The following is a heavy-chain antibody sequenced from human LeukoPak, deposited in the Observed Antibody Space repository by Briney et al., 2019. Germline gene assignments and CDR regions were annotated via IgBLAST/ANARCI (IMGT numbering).Heavy chain of an antibody. D-gene: IGHD2-15*01. V-gene: IGHV3-53*01. J-gene: IGHJ4*02. CDR3: ARDSICIGGSCYSDY. Sequence: LTGGSLRLSCAASGFSVSGNYVSWVRQAPGKGLEWVSAIYGGGSTYYADSVKGRFTISRDNSKNTLFLQMNSLRAEDTAVYYCARDSICIGGSCYSDYWGQGTLVTVPS. CDR1: GFSVSGNY. CDR2: IYGGGST.